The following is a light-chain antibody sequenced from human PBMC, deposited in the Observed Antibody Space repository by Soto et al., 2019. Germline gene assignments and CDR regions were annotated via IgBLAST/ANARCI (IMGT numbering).Light chain of an antibody. V-gene: IGLV2-14*01. CDR3: SSSTSSITYV. Sequence: QSALTQPASVSGSPGQSITISCTGTSSDVGGYNYVSWYQQHPGKVPKLMISEVSNRPSGVSDRFSGSKSGHTASLTISGLQAEDEADYYCSSSTSSITYVFGTGTKLTVL. J-gene: IGLJ1*01. CDR2: EVS. CDR1: SSDVGGYNY.